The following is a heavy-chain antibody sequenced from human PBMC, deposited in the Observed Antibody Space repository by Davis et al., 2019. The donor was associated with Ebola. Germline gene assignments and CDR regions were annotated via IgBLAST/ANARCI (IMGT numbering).Heavy chain of an antibody. Sequence: AASVKVSCKASGYTFNSYYIHWVRQAPGQGLEWMGIINPSGGSTTYAQKFQGRVTMHRDKSTRTVYMELGSLRSEDTAVYYCARGRGHYEYSGGDYWGQGTLVIVSS. V-gene: IGHV1-46*02. CDR2: INPSGGST. CDR1: GYTFNSYY. J-gene: IGHJ4*02. CDR3: ARGRGHYEYSGGDY. D-gene: IGHD2-21*01.